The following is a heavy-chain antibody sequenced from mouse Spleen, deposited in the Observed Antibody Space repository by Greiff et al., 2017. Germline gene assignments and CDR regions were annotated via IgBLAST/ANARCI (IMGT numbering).Heavy chain of an antibody. CDR1: GFTFSSYA. D-gene: IGHD2-4*01. Sequence: DVHLVESGGGLVKPGGSLKLSCAASGFTFSSYAMSWVRQTPEKRLEWVATISSGGSYTYYPDSVKGRFTISRDNAKNTLYLQMSSLRSEDTAMYYCARRGDYDVGYAMDYWGQGTSVTVSS. J-gene: IGHJ4*01. V-gene: IGHV5-9-3*01. CDR3: ARRGDYDVGYAMDY. CDR2: ISSGGSYT.